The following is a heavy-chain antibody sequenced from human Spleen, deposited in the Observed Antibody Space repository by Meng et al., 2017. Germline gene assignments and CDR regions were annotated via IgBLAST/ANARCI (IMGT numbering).Heavy chain of an antibody. D-gene: IGHD2-21*01. J-gene: IGHJ4*02. CDR2: IIPNSGDT. V-gene: IGHV1-2*06. CDR3: VRDENISLGKLFGDY. CDR1: GYPFTAYD. Sequence: LVQCWCVGEEPGASMKVSCKPSGYPFTAYDIPGVRQAPGQGLEWMGHIIPNSGDTLYAPKFQGRVSMTADTSIGTAYVELSGLRSDDTAIYYCVRDENISLGKLFGDYWGQGTLVTVSS.